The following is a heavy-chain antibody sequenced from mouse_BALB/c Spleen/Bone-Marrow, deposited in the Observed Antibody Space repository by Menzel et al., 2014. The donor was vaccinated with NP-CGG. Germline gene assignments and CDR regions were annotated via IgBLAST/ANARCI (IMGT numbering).Heavy chain of an antibody. CDR1: GFTFSDYY. D-gene: IGHD1-1*01. CDR3: ARGSSYFDY. Sequence: EVNVVESGGGLVKPGGSLKLSCAASGFTFSDYYMYWARQTPEKRLEWVATISDGGSYTYYPDSVKGRFTISRDNAKNNLYLQMSSLKSEDTAMYYCARGSSYFDYWGQGTTLTVSS. J-gene: IGHJ2*01. V-gene: IGHV5-4*02. CDR2: ISDGGSYT.